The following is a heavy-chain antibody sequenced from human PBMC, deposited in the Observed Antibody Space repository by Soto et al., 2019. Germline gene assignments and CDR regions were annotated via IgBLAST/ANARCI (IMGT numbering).Heavy chain of an antibody. CDR3: ARALLSGATRGNYYYYGMDV. V-gene: IGHV4-59*01. Sequence: QVQLQESGPGLVKPSETLSLTCTVSGGSISSYYWSWIRQPPGNGLEWIGAIYYSGSTNYNPSLKSRVTIAVDTSKNQFSLKLSSVTAADTAVYYCARALLSGATRGNYYYYGMDVWGQGTTVTVSS. CDR1: GGSISSYY. D-gene: IGHD1-26*01. J-gene: IGHJ6*02. CDR2: IYYSGST.